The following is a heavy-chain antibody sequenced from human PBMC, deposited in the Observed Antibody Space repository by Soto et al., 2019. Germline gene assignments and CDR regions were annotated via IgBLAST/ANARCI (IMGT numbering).Heavy chain of an antibody. Sequence: QVQLQESGPGLVKPSGTLSLTCAVSGGSISSSNWWSWVRQHPGKGLEWIGEIYQSGSTNYNPSLKSRVTISVDKSKNQFSLKRSSVTAADTAVYYCASGVLLWFGELAVDIWGQGTKVTVSS. J-gene: IGHJ3*02. CDR2: IYQSGST. CDR3: ASGVLLWFGELAVDI. V-gene: IGHV4-4*02. D-gene: IGHD3-10*01. CDR1: GGSISSSNW.